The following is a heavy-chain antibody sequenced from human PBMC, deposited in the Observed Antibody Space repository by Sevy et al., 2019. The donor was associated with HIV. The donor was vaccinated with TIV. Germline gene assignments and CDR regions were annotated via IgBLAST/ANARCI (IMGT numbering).Heavy chain of an antibody. J-gene: IGHJ4*02. CDR3: ARLVYYDKDY. Sequence: SETLSLTCTVSGDSINSSSDYWGWIRQPPGKGLEWIGSIYYSGNTYYNPSLRSRVSISIDTSKNQFSLKLSSVTAADTAVYYCARLVYYDKDYWGQGTLVTISS. CDR2: IYYSGNT. CDR1: GDSINSSSDY. D-gene: IGHD3-16*01. V-gene: IGHV4-39*01.